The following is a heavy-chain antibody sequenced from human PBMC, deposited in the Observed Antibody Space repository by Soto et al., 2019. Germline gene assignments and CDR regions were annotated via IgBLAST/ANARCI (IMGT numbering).Heavy chain of an antibody. V-gene: IGHV3-30*18. CDR2: ISYDGSNK. J-gene: IGHJ6*02. D-gene: IGHD3-22*01. CDR3: AKPTTWLSPLFYGMDV. CDR1: GFTFSSYG. Sequence: PGGSLRLSCAASGFTFSSYGMHWVRQAPGKGLEWVAVISYDGSNKYYADSVKGRFTISRDNSKNTLYLQMNSLRAEDTAVYYCAKPTTWLSPLFYGMDVWGQGTTVTVSS.